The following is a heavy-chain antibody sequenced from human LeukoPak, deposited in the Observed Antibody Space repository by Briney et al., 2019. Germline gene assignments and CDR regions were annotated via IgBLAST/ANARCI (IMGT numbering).Heavy chain of an antibody. V-gene: IGHV4-39*01. CDR3: SVLLRTYYDFWSGYFY. J-gene: IGHJ4*02. CDR1: GGSISSSSYY. Sequence: SETLSLTCTVSGGSISSSSYYWGWIRQPPGKGLEWIGSIYYSGSTYYNPSLKSRVTISVDTSKNQFSLKLSSVTAADTVVYYCSVLLRTYYDFWSGYFYWGQGTLVTVSS. D-gene: IGHD3-3*01. CDR2: IYYSGST.